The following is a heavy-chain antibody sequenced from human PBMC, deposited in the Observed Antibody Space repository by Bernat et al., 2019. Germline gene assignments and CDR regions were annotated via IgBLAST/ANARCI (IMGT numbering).Heavy chain of an antibody. CDR2: VSNSGGKT. CDR3: AKGLGGNGIFYYYMDV. Sequence: EVQLLESGGGLVQPGGSLRLSCSASGFTFSTYVMTWVRQAPGKGLEWLSGVSNSGGKTYDGESGKGRFTISRDNSKSTLHLQMISLRAEDSAVYYCAKGLGGNGIFYYYMDVWGKGTTVIVSS. D-gene: IGHD3-16*01. CDR1: GFTFSTYV. V-gene: IGHV3-23*01. J-gene: IGHJ6*03.